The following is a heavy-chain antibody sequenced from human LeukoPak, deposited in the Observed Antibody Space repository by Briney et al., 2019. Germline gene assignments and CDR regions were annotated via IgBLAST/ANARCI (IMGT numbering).Heavy chain of an antibody. Sequence: PSETLSVTCTVSGGSISSSSYYWGWIRQPPGKGLEWIGIIYYSGSTYYNPSLKSRLTISVDTSKNQFSLKLSSVTATDTAGYYCARRGYCSSTSCYKYWCDPCGQGNLVTVSS. D-gene: IGHD2-2*02. CDR3: ARRGYCSSTSCYKYWCDP. V-gene: IGHV4-39*01. CDR1: GGSISSSSYY. CDR2: IYYSGST. J-gene: IGHJ5*02.